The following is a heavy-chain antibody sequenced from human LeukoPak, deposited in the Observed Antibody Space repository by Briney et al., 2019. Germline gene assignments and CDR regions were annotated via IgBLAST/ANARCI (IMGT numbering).Heavy chain of an antibody. V-gene: IGHV4-34*01. J-gene: IGHJ5*02. CDR1: GGSISSYY. Sequence: SETLSLTCTDSGGSISSYYWSWIRQPPGKGLEWIGEINHSGSTNYNPSLKSRVTISVDTSKNQFSLKLSSVTAADTAVYYCARAYDYSSSGQTNWFDPWGQGTLVTVSS. CDR2: INHSGST. D-gene: IGHD6-6*01. CDR3: ARAYDYSSSGQTNWFDP.